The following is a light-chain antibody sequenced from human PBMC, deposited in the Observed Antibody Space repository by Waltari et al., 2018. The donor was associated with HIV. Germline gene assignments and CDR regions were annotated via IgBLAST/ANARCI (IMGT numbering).Light chain of an antibody. V-gene: IGKV3-20*01. J-gene: IGKJ2*02. Sequence: EIVLTQSPATLSLSPGERATLSCRASQIVSGDYLAWYQQKPGQAPRLLIYGASTRATDVPERFSGSRSGTLFTLTINRLEPEDFAMYYCQRYGSSPCTFGRGTNLDIK. CDR2: GAS. CDR3: QRYGSSPCT. CDR1: QIVSGDY.